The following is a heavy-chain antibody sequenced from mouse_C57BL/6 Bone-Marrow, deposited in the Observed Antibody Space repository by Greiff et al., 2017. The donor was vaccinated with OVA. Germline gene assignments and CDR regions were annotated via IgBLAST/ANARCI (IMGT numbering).Heavy chain of an antibody. CDR2: IGPGSGST. J-gene: IGHJ1*03. CDR1: GYTFTDYY. D-gene: IGHD2-5*01. Sequence: QVHVKQSGAELVKPGASVKISCKASGYTFTDYYINWVKQRPGQGLEWIGKIGPGSGSTYYNEKFKGKATLTADKSSSTAYMQLSSLTSEDSAVYFCASRPSYYSNYVGYFDVWGTGTTVTVSS. CDR3: ASRPSYYSNYVGYFDV. V-gene: IGHV1-77*01.